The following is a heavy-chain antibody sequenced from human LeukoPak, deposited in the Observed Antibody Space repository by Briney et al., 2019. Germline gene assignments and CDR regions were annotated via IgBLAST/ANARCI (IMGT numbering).Heavy chain of an antibody. D-gene: IGHD4-17*01. CDR2: ISHIGST. CDR3: ARDLVTVTKGSDI. CDR1: DDSFSSHY. V-gene: IGHV4-59*11. Sequence: SETLSLTCAVSDDSFSSHYWTWIRQPPGKGLEWIGYISHIGSTNYNPSLKSRVTISIDTSKNQFSLKLSSVTAADTAVYYCARDLVTVTKGSDIWGQGTMVSVSS. J-gene: IGHJ3*02.